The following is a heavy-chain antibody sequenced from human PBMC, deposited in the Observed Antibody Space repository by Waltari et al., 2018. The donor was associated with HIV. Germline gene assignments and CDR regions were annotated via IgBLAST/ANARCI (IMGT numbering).Heavy chain of an antibody. V-gene: IGHV3-30*18. D-gene: IGHD3-22*01. CDR3: AKEGLEGYDSSPNHFDY. CDR2: ISYDGSNK. J-gene: IGHJ4*02. CDR1: GFTFSRYG. Sequence: QVQLVESGGGVVQPGRSLRLSCAASGFTFSRYGMHWFPPGPRKGLEWVAVISYDGSNKYYADSVKGRFTISRDNSKNTLYLQMNSLRAEDTAVYYCAKEGLEGYDSSPNHFDYWGQGTLVTVSS.